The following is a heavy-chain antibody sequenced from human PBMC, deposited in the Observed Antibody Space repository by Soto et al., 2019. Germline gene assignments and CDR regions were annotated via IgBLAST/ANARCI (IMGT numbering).Heavy chain of an antibody. V-gene: IGHV2-5*01. J-gene: IGHJ5*02. CDR1: GFSLSTSGVG. Sequence: SGPTLVNPTQTLTLTCTFSGFSLSTSGVGVGWIRQPPGKALEWLALIYWNDDKRYSPPLKSRLTITKDTSKNQVVLTMTNMDPVDTATYYCAHRRGKYSSSINWFDPWGQGTLVTVSS. CDR3: AHRRGKYSSSINWFDP. CDR2: IYWNDDK. D-gene: IGHD6-6*01.